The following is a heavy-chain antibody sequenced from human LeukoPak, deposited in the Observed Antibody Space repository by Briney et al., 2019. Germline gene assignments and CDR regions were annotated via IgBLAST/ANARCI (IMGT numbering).Heavy chain of an antibody. V-gene: IGHV1-18*01. CDR3: ARTAPIAEPRAALDI. J-gene: IGHJ3*02. D-gene: IGHD6-13*01. CDR1: GYTFTSYG. CDR2: ISAYNGNT. Sequence: ASVKVSCKASGYTFTSYGISWVRQAPGQGLEWMGWISAYNGNTNYAQKLQGRVTMTTDTSTSTAYMELRSLRSDDTAVYYCARTAPIAEPRAALDIWGQGTMVTVSS.